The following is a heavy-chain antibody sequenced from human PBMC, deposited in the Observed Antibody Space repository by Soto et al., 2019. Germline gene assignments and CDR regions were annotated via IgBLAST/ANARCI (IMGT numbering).Heavy chain of an antibody. CDR2: ISWNSGSI. V-gene: IGHV3-9*01. J-gene: IGHJ4*02. D-gene: IGHD2-2*01. CDR1: GFTFDDYA. CDR3: AKGGQLRTEGGGY. Sequence: EVQLVESGGGLVQPGRSLRLSCAASGFTFDDYAMHWVRQAPGKGLEWVSGISWNSGSIGYADSVKGRFTISRDNAKNSLYLQMNSLRAEDTALYDCAKGGQLRTEGGGYWGQGTLVTVSS.